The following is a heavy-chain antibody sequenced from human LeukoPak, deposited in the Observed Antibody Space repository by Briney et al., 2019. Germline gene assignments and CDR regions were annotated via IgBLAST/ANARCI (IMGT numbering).Heavy chain of an antibody. CDR2: IYYSGST. CDR1: GGSISSYY. D-gene: IGHD6-13*01. V-gene: IGHV4-59*12. CDR3: ARRRIAAAGLVYFDY. J-gene: IGHJ4*02. Sequence: PSETLSLTCTVSGGSISSYYWSWIRQPPGKGLEWIGYIYYSGSTNYNPSLKSRVTISVDTSKNQFSLKLSSVTAADTAVYYCARRRIAAAGLVYFDYWGQGTLVTVSS.